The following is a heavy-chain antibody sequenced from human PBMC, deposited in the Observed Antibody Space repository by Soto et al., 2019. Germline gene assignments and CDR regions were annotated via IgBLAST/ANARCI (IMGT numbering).Heavy chain of an antibody. CDR3: ASILRQQLAIYYYYYGMDV. CDR2: IIPIFGTA. Sequence: QVQQVQSGAEVKKPGSSVKVSCKASGGTFSSYAISWVRQAPGQGLEWMGGIIPIFGTANYAQKFQGRVTITADESTSTAYMELSSLRSEDPAVYYCASILRQQLAIYYYYYGMDVWGQGTTVTVSS. J-gene: IGHJ6*02. CDR1: GGTFSSYA. D-gene: IGHD6-13*01. V-gene: IGHV1-69*01.